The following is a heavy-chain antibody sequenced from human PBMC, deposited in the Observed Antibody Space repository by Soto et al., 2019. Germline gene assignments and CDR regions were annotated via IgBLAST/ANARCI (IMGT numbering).Heavy chain of an antibody. CDR1: GFTFSYSY. J-gene: IGHJ6*02. CDR3: ARVSWREKYGMDV. CDR2: ITFSGNTV. V-gene: IGHV3-11*01. Sequence: GGSLRLSCAASGFTFSYSYMSWIRQAPGKGLEWISYITFSGNTVYYADSLKGRFTISRDNAKNPLYLQMNRLRAEDTAVYYCARVSWREKYGMDVWGQGTTVTVSS.